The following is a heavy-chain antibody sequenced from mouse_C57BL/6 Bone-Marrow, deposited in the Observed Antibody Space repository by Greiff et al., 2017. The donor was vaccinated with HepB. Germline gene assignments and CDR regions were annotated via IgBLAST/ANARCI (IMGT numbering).Heavy chain of an antibody. J-gene: IGHJ2*01. CDR1: GYSFTGYY. CDR3: ARKNYGSSQDY. CDR2: LNPSTGGT. Sequence: EVKLMESGPELVKPGASVKISCKASGYSFTGYYMNWVKQSPEKSLEWIGELNPSTGGTTYNQKFMAKATLTVDKSSSTAYMPLKSLTSEDSAVYNCARKNYGSSQDYWGKGTTLTVSS. D-gene: IGHD1-1*01. V-gene: IGHV1-42*01.